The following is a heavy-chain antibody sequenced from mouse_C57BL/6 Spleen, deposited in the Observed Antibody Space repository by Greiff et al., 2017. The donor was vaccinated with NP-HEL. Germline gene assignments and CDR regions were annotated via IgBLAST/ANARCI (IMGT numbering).Heavy chain of an antibody. J-gene: IGHJ1*03. Sequence: EVQLVESGGDLVKPGGSLKLSCAASGFTFSSYGMSWVRQTPDKRLEWVATISSGGSYTYYPDSVKGRFTISRDNAKNTLYLQMSSLKSEDTAMYYCARDKTYGSPWYFDVWGTGTTVTVSS. CDR3: ARDKTYGSPWYFDV. D-gene: IGHD1-1*01. CDR2: ISSGGSYT. CDR1: GFTFSSYG. V-gene: IGHV5-6*01.